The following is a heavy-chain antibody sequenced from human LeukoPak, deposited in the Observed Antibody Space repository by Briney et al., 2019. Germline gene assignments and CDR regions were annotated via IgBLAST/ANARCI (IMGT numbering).Heavy chain of an antibody. J-gene: IGHJ4*02. CDR3: VRDGSYYDSSGYYYLY. Sequence: SVKVSCKASGGTFSSYAISWVRQAPGQGLEWMGGIIPIFGTANYAQKFQGRVTVTADESTSTAYMELSSLRSEDTAVYYCVRDGSYYDSSGYYYLYWGQGTLVTVSS. CDR1: GGTFSSYA. D-gene: IGHD3-22*01. V-gene: IGHV1-69*13. CDR2: IIPIFGTA.